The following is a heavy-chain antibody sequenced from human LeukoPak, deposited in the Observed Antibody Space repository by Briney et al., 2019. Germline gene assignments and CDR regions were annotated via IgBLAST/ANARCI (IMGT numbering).Heavy chain of an antibody. CDR1: GGSITTGVYH. CDR2: IHSSGVT. D-gene: IGHD2-15*01. V-gene: IGHV4-61*10. J-gene: IGHJ6*02. CDR3: ARVGGPDLYYYYGMDV. Sequence: EPSETLSLTCTVSGGSITTGVYHWNWMRQPAGKGLEWIGRIHSSGVTDFNPSLKSRVTMSLDASKNQFSLKLSSVTAADTAVYYCARVGGPDLYYYYGMDVWGQGTTVTVSS.